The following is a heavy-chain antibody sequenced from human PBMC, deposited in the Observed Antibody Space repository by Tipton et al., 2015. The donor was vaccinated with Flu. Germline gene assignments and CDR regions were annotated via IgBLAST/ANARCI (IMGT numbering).Heavy chain of an antibody. CDR2: INHSGST. CDR3: ARAPSGGSSIAARPNWFDP. CDR1: GGSFSGYY. V-gene: IGHV4-34*01. D-gene: IGHD6-6*01. J-gene: IGHJ5*02. Sequence: LRLSCAVYGGSFSGYYWSWIRQPPGKGLEWIGEINHSGSTNYNPSLKSRVTISVDTSKNQFSLKLSSVTAADTAVYYCARAPSGGSSIAARPNWFDPWGLGTLVTVSS.